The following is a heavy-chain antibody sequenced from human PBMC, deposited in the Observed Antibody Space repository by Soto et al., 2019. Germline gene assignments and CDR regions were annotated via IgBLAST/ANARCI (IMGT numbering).Heavy chain of an antibody. CDR2: IFHTGTT. CDR1: GGTITNYC. D-gene: IGHD3-22*01. J-gene: IGHJ3*02. CDR3: TTEAYDNSGSLAFDI. Sequence: ETLSLTCPVSGGTITNYCYSWIRQPPGKGLEWIGYIFHTGTTSYNPSLKSRITLSVDTSQSQFSLKLNSVTAADTAVYYCTTEAYDNSGSLAFDIWGPGTLVTVSS. V-gene: IGHV4-59*08.